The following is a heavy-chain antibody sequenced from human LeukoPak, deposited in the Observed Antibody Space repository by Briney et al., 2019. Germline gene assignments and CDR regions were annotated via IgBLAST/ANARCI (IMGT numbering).Heavy chain of an antibody. CDR3: ARDLFGPGDAFDI. CDR2: ISGSGGST. D-gene: IGHD3-16*01. V-gene: IGHV3-23*01. J-gene: IGHJ3*02. CDR1: GFTFSSYA. Sequence: GGSLRLSCAASGFTFSSYAMSWVRQAPGKGLEWVSAISGSGGSTYYADSVKGRFTISRDNSKNTLYLQMNSLRAEDTAVYYCARDLFGPGDAFDIWGQGTMVTVSS.